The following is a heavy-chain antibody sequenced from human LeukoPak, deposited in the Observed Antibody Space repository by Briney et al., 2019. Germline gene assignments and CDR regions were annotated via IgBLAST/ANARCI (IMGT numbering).Heavy chain of an antibody. D-gene: IGHD3-16*01. V-gene: IGHV3-23*01. CDR3: AKDREYSYVYDAFDI. J-gene: IGHJ3*02. CDR1: GFTFSSYA. Sequence: GGSLRRSCAASGFTFSSYAMSWVRQAPGKGLEWVSGMSGSGGSTYYADSVKGRFTISRDNSKNTLYLQMNTLRAEDTAVYYCAKDREYSYVYDAFDIWGQGTLVTVSS. CDR2: MSGSGGST.